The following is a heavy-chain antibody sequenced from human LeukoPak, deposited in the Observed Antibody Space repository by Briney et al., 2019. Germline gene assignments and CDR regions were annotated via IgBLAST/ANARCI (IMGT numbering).Heavy chain of an antibody. D-gene: IGHD1-20*01. CDR3: ARYLTRYNWNAHAFDI. CDR1: GFTVSSNY. Sequence: GGSLRLSCAASGFTVSSNYMSWVRRAPGKGLEWVSVIYSGGSTYYADSVKGRFTISRDNSKNTLYLQMNSLRAEDTAVYYCARYLTRYNWNAHAFDIWGQGTMVTVSS. CDR2: IYSGGST. J-gene: IGHJ3*02. V-gene: IGHV3-66*01.